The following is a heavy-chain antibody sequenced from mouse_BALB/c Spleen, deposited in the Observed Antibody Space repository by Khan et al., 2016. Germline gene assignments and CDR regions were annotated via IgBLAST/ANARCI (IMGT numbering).Heavy chain of an antibody. Sequence: QVQLQQPVAELVKAGASVKMSCKASGYTFTSYWMHRVKQRLGQGLEWFAETNPTNGRTYYNEKFKSKATLTVDKSSSTAYMLLSGPTFEDSAVYYCARIKKIVATYFDCWGRGTTLTVSS. V-gene: IGHV1S81*02. CDR3: ARIKKIVATYFDC. D-gene: IGHD1-1*01. CDR1: GYTFTSYW. J-gene: IGHJ2*01. CDR2: TNPTNGRT.